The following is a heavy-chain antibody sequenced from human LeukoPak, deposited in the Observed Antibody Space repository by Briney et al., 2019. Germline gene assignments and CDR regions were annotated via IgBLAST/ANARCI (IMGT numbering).Heavy chain of an antibody. CDR1: GYTFTSYG. D-gene: IGHD3-10*01. CDR2: ISAYNGNT. Sequence: ASVKVSCKASGYTFTSYGISWVRQAPGQGLEWMGWISAYNGNTNYAQKLQGRVTMTTDTSTSTAYMELRSLGSDDTAVYYCARDPYYYGSGRFDYWGQGTLVTVSS. J-gene: IGHJ4*02. V-gene: IGHV1-18*04. CDR3: ARDPYYYGSGRFDY.